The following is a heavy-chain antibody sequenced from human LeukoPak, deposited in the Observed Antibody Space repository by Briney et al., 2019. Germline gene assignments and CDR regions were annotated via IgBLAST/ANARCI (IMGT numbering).Heavy chain of an antibody. J-gene: IGHJ4*02. CDR3: ARAARIVVVPAALFY. CDR2: INPNSGGT. V-gene: IGHV1-2*06. D-gene: IGHD2-2*01. CDR1: AYTFTGYY. Sequence: ASVKVSCKASAYTFTGYYMHWVRQAPGQGLEWMGRINPNSGGTNYAQKFQGRVTMTRDTSISTAYMELSRLRSDDTAVYYCARAARIVVVPAALFYWGQGTLVTVSS.